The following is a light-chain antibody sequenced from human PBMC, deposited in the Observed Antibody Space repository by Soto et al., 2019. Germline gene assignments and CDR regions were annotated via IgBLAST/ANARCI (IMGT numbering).Light chain of an antibody. CDR2: EIS. CDR1: SSDVGGYNY. CDR3: SSYAASNNFGV. J-gene: IGLJ1*01. Sequence: QSVLTQPPSASGSPGQSVTISCAGTSSDVGGYNYVSWYQQHPGKAPKLMIYEISKRPSGVPDRFSGSKSGNTASLTVSELQAEDEADYYCSSYAASNNFGVFGSGTKVTVL. V-gene: IGLV2-8*01.